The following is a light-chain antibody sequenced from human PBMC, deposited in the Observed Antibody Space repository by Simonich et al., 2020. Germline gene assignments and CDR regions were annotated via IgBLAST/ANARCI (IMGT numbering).Light chain of an antibody. Sequence: NFMLTQPHSVSDSPGKTVTISCTRSSGSIASNYVQWYQQRPDSAPTTVIYEENQRRSGGPERFSGSIDSSSNSASLTISGLKTEDEADYYCQSYDSSNSWVFGGGTKLTVL. CDR2: EEN. CDR3: QSYDSSNSWV. V-gene: IGLV6-57*03. J-gene: IGLJ3*02. CDR1: SGSIASNY.